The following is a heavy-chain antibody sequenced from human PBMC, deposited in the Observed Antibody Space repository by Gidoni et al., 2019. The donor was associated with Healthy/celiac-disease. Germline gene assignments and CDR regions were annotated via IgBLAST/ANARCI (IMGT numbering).Heavy chain of an antibody. CDR3: AKVGRSFFRGDFDY. J-gene: IGHJ4*02. D-gene: IGHD3-10*01. Sequence: EVQLLESGGGLVQPGGSLRLSCSASGFTCSSYAMSWVRQAPGKGLEWVSAISGSGGSTYYADSVKGRFTISRDNSKNTLYLQMNSLRAEDTAVYYCAKVGRSFFRGDFDYWGQGTLVTVSS. V-gene: IGHV3-23*01. CDR1: GFTCSSYA. CDR2: ISGSGGST.